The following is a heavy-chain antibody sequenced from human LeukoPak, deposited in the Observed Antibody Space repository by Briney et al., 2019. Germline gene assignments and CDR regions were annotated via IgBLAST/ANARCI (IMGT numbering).Heavy chain of an antibody. V-gene: IGHV3-30*02. Sequence: PGGSLRLSCAGSGFSFSSYGMHWVRQAPGKGLEWMAFIRSDGSNKYYADSVKGRFTISSDNSKNTLFLQMDNLRVEDMAVLYCGKDWNGAIDYWGQGTLVTVSS. D-gene: IGHD1-1*01. J-gene: IGHJ4*02. CDR1: GFSFSSYG. CDR2: IRSDGSNK. CDR3: GKDWNGAIDY.